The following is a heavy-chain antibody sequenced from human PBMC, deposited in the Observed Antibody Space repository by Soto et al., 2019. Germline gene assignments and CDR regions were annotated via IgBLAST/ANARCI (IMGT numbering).Heavy chain of an antibody. D-gene: IGHD6-13*01. CDR3: ARDIEPPGLFFDY. Sequence: VVPHRHPKAAAECTCVDYGRRWISQEPGKGLEWVSYISFSDNSIYYADSVKGRFTISRDNAKSSLYLQMNSLRAEDTAVYYCARDIEPPGLFFDYWGQGTLVTVSS. CDR2: ISFSDNSI. J-gene: IGHJ4*02. CDR1: ECTCVDYG. V-gene: IGHV3-11*01.